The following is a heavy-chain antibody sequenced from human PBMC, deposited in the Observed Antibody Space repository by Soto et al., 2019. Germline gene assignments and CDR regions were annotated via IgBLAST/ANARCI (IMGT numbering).Heavy chain of an antibody. V-gene: IGHV3-30*03. CDR2: ISYDGSNK. Sequence: GGSLRLSCAASGFTFSSYGMHWVRQAPGKGLEWVAVISYDGSNKYYADSVKGRFTISRDNSKNTLYLQMNSLRAEDTAVYYCARASSGWYGGAFDIWGQGTMVNVSS. CDR1: GFTFSSYG. D-gene: IGHD6-19*01. J-gene: IGHJ3*02. CDR3: ARASSGWYGGAFDI.